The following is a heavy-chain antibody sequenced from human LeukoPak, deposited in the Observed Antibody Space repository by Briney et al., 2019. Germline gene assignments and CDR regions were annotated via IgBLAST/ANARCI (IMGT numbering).Heavy chain of an antibody. D-gene: IGHD1-26*01. Sequence: SETLSLTCTVSGGSISSSSYYWGWIRQPPGKGLEWIGSIYYSGSTYCNPSLKSRVTISVDTSKNQFSLKLSSVTAADTAVYYCARAPLVIVGTTTFDCWGQGTLVTVSS. CDR2: IYYSGST. CDR1: GGSISSSSYY. J-gene: IGHJ4*02. CDR3: ARAPLVIVGTTTFDC. V-gene: IGHV4-39*01.